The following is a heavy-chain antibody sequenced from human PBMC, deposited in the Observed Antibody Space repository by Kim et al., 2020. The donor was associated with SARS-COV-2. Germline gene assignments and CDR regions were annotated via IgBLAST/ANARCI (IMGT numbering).Heavy chain of an antibody. Sequence: PGKGRFTISRDDSKNTLYLQRNSLETEDTAVYYCTRHIYYGSGTYYNVFYYWGQGTLVTVSS. V-gene: IGHV3-15*01. CDR3: TRHIYYGSGTYYNVFYY. J-gene: IGHJ4*02. D-gene: IGHD3-10*01.